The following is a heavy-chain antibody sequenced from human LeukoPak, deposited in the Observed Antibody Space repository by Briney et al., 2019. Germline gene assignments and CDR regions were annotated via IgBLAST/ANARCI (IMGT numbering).Heavy chain of an antibody. CDR1: GFTFSSYG. Sequence: PGGSLRLSCAASGFTFSSYGMHWVRQAPGKGLEWVAVIWYDGSNKYYADSVKGRFTNSRDNSKNTLYLQMNSLRAEDTAVYYCAKLNARRGIAAAGTGAFDIWGQGTMVTVSS. J-gene: IGHJ3*02. D-gene: IGHD6-13*01. CDR3: AKLNARRGIAAAGTGAFDI. V-gene: IGHV3-33*06. CDR2: IWYDGSNK.